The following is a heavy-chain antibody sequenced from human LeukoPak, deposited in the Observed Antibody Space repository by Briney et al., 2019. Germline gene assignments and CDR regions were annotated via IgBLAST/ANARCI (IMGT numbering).Heavy chain of an antibody. J-gene: IGHJ4*02. V-gene: IGHV3-7*01. CDR1: GFTLSSYW. D-gene: IGHD3-10*01. Sequence: GGSLRLSCAASGFTLSSYWMTWVRQAPGKGLEWVAKIKQDGSEKYYVDSVKNRFTISRDNAENSLYLEMNSLRAEDTAVYYCARVLAGAYPDYWGQGTLVTVSS. CDR3: ARVLAGAYPDY. CDR2: IKQDGSEK.